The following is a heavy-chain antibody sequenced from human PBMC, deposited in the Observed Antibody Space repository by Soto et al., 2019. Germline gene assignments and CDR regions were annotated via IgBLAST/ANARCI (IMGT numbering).Heavy chain of an antibody. Sequence: SQNLSLTCDISGDSVSSNSAACNWIRQSPSRGLEWLGRTYYRSKWYNDYAGSVKSRITLNPDTSKNQFSLQLNSVTPEDTAVYYCARDRSDSSGPTNADYYYGMEVWGQGNTVTVSS. CDR3: ARDRSDSSGPTNADYYYGMEV. CDR1: GDSVSSNSAA. V-gene: IGHV6-1*01. D-gene: IGHD3-22*01. CDR2: TYYRSKWYN. J-gene: IGHJ6*02.